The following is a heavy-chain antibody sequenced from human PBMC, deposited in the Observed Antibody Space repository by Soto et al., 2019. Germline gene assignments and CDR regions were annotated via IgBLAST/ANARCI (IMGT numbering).Heavy chain of an antibody. D-gene: IGHD1-26*01. CDR1: GFTFSSYG. CDR3: ARDASGSRPNRFDY. J-gene: IGHJ4*02. V-gene: IGHV3-33*01. CDR2: IWYDGSIK. Sequence: QVHLVESGGGVVQPGRSLRLSCAASGFTFSSYGMHWVRQAPGKGLEWVAVIWYDGSIKYYADSVKGRFTISRDNSKNTLYLQMNSLRAEDTAVFYCARDASGSRPNRFDYWGQGTLVTVSS.